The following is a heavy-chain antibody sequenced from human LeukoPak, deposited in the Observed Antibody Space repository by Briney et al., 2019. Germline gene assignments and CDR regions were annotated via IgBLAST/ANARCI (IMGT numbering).Heavy chain of an antibody. Sequence: PGGSLRLSCAASGFTFSSYAMNWVRQAPGKGLGWVSVISGGGGSTYYADSVKGRFTISRDNSKNTLYLQMNSLRAEDTAVYYCARLPAAINGYFDPWGQGTLVTVSS. CDR1: GFTFSSYA. CDR3: ARLPAAINGYFDP. D-gene: IGHD2-2*01. J-gene: IGHJ5*02. V-gene: IGHV3-23*01. CDR2: ISGGGGST.